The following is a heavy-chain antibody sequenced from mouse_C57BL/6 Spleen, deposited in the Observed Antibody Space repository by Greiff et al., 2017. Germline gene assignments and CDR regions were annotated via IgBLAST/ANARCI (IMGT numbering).Heavy chain of an antibody. CDR3: ARSYYGSIDWYFDV. V-gene: IGHV1-53*01. D-gene: IGHD1-1*01. CDR2: INPSNGGT. Sequence: QVQLQQPGTELVKPGASVKLSCKASGYTFTSYWLHWVKQRPGQGLEWIGNINPSNGGTNYTEKLKSKATLTVDKSSSTAYMQLSSLTSEDSAVYYCARSYYGSIDWYFDVWGTGTTVTVAS. CDR1: GYTFTSYW. J-gene: IGHJ1*03.